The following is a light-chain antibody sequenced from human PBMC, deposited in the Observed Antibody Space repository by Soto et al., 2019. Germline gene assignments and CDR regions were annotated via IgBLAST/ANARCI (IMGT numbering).Light chain of an antibody. J-gene: IGLJ1*01. CDR3: SSFKGTNSFV. Sequence: QSALTQPASVSGSPGQSITISCTGSSTDVGGYNYVSWYQQHPGKAPKVMIYEVSNRPSGVSNRFSGSKSGNTASLTISGLQAEDEADYYCSSFKGTNSFVFGTGTKLTVL. CDR2: EVS. CDR1: STDVGGYNY. V-gene: IGLV2-14*01.